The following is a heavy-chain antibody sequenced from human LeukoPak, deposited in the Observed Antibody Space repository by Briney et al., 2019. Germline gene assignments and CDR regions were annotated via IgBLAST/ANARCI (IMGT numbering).Heavy chain of an antibody. D-gene: IGHD2-15*01. Sequence: PGGSLRLSCAASGFTFSSCGMFWVRQAPGKGLEWVSAISDTGNTYHADSVKGRFTISRDSSKNTLFLQMNRLRPEDAAVYYCAKAPVTTCRGAFCYPFDYWGLGTLVTVSS. CDR3: AKAPVTTCRGAFCYPFDY. CDR1: GFTFSSCG. V-gene: IGHV3-23*01. CDR2: ISDTGNT. J-gene: IGHJ4*02.